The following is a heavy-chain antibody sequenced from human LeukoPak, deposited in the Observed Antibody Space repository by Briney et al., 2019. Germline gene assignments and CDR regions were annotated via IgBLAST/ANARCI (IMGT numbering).Heavy chain of an antibody. J-gene: IGHJ5*02. Sequence: ASVKVSCKTSGYTFTDLYMHWVRQAPGQGLEWMGIINPSGGSTSYAQKFQGRVTMTRDTSTSTVYMELSSLRSEDTAVYYCARDNYYDSSGPWGQGTLVTVSS. CDR1: GYTFTDLY. CDR3: ARDNYYDSSGP. D-gene: IGHD3-22*01. V-gene: IGHV1-46*01. CDR2: INPSGGST.